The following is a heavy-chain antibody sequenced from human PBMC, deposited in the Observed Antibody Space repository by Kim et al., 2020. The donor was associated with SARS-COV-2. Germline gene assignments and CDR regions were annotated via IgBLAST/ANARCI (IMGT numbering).Heavy chain of an antibody. CDR3: ARGRGSYYFDY. CDR2: I. V-gene: IGHV3-48*04. J-gene: IGHJ4*02. Sequence: ISDADSVKGRFIISRDNAQSSLYRQLNSLRAEDTAVYYCARGRGSYYFDYWGQGTLVTVSS. D-gene: IGHD1-26*01.